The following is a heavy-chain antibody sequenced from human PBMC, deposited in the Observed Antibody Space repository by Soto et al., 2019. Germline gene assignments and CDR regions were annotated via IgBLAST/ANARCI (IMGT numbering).Heavy chain of an antibody. CDR1: GGTFSSYA. J-gene: IGHJ4*02. D-gene: IGHD2-15*01. CDR3: ASPSGPHRPFTFDY. V-gene: IGHV1-69*13. CDR2: IIPIFGTA. Sequence: PAASVKVSCKASGGTFSSYAISWVRQAPGQGLEWMGGIIPIFGTANYAQKFQGRVTITADESTSTAYMELSSLRSEDTAVYYCASPSGPHRPFTFDYWGQGTLVTVSS.